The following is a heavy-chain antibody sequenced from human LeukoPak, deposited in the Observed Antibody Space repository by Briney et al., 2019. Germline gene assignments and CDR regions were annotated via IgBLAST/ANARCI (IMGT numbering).Heavy chain of an antibody. CDR3: ARDPDDYGDYSYFDY. D-gene: IGHD4-17*01. J-gene: IGHJ4*02. CDR2: ISGSGGST. Sequence: GGSLRLSCAASGFTFSSYAMSWVRQAPGKGLEWVSAISGSGGSTYYADSVKGRFTISRDNSKNTLFLQMNSLRAEDTAVYYCARDPDDYGDYSYFDYWGQGTLVTVSS. CDR1: GFTFSSYA. V-gene: IGHV3-23*01.